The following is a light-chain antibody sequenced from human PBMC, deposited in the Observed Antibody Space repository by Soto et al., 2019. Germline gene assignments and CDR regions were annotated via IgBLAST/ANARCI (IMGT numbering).Light chain of an antibody. CDR2: GAS. Sequence: EVVLTQSPGTLSLSPGERVTLSCRASQSVYSSYLAWYQQRPGQAPRLLIYGASTRATGIPVRFSGSGSGTEFTLTISSLQSEDFAVYYCQQYNKWPPITFGQGTRLEIK. V-gene: IGKV3-15*01. J-gene: IGKJ5*01. CDR1: QSVYSSY. CDR3: QQYNKWPPIT.